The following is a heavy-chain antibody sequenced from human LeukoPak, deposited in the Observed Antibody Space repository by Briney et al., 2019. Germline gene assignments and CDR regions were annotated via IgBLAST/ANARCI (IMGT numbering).Heavy chain of an antibody. CDR1: GFTFSSYW. J-gene: IGHJ4*02. Sequence: GGSLRLSCAASGFTFSSYWMHWVRQAPGKGLEWVAVISYDGSNKYYADSVKGRFTISRDNSKNTLYLQMNSLRAEDTAVYYCAREVGILYYFDYWGQGTLVTVSS. CDR3: AREVGILYYFDY. CDR2: ISYDGSNK. V-gene: IGHV3-30-3*01. D-gene: IGHD3-10*01.